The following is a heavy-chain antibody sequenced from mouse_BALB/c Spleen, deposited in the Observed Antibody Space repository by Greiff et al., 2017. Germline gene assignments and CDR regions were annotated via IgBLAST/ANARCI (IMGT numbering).Heavy chain of an antibody. CDR2: ISYDGSN. J-gene: IGHJ2*01. Sequence: EVKLEESGPGLVKPSQSLSLTCSVTGYSITSGYYWNWIRKFPGNKLEWMGYISYDGSNNYNPSLKNRISITRDTSKNQFFLKLNSVTTEDTATYYCAREAPYYFDYWGQGTTLTVSS. V-gene: IGHV3-6*02. CDR1: GYSITSGYY. CDR3: AREAPYYFDY.